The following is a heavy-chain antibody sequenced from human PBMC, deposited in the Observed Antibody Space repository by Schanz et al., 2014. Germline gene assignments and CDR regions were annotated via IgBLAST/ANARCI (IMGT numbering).Heavy chain of an antibody. J-gene: IGHJ6*02. Sequence: QVQVIQSGPEVKKPGASVKVSCKASGYTFTNHYLHWVRQAPGQGLEWMGRISPSSGGTNYAQNFQGRVTMTRDTSTSTVYMELSRLTSDDTALYYCARDGHSSIWDSYYFYGLDVWGQGTTVTVSS. V-gene: IGHV1-2*06. CDR2: ISPSSGGT. CDR3: ARDGHSSIWDSYYFYGLDV. D-gene: IGHD6-13*01. CDR1: GYTFTNHY.